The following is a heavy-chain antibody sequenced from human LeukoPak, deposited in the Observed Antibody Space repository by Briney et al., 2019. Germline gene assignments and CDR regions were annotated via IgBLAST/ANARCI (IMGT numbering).Heavy chain of an antibody. CDR2: IYHSGST. CDR1: GYSISSGYY. V-gene: IGHV4-38-2*01. J-gene: IGHJ4*02. CDR3: ARQYWDDSKLDY. D-gene: IGHD3-22*01. Sequence: SEILSLTCAVSGYSISSGYYWDWIRQPPGKGLEWIGNIYHSGSTYYNPSLKSRVTISVDTSKNQFSLKLSSVTAADTAVYYCARQYWDDSKLDYWGQGTLVTVSS.